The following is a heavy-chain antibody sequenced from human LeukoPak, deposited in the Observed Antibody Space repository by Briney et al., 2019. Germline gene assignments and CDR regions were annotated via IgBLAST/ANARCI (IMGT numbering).Heavy chain of an antibody. V-gene: IGHV3-11*04. J-gene: IGHJ4*02. CDR3: ARDQGSSGWYPMYYFDY. Sequence: GGSLRLSCAASGFIFSDYYMSWIRQAPGKGLEWVSYISSSGSSIYYADSVKGRFTISRDNAKNTLYLQMNSLRAEDTAVYYCARDQGSSGWYPMYYFDYWGQGTLVTVSS. CDR2: ISSSGSSI. CDR1: GFIFSDYY. D-gene: IGHD6-19*01.